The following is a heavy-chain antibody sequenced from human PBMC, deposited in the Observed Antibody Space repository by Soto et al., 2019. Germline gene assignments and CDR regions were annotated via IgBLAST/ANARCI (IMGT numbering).Heavy chain of an antibody. CDR3: ARDLWGYCGTDCYPLDV. J-gene: IGHJ6*02. Sequence: QVQLQESGPGLVKPSETLSLTCTVSGGTISRYYWSWIRQPPGKGLEWFGYMYNTGSTVYNPSLKSRVTISVDTSKNQFSLKLNSVTAADTAVYYCARDLWGYCGTDCYPLDVWGQGTTVTVSS. V-gene: IGHV4-59*01. D-gene: IGHD2-21*02. CDR2: MYNTGST. CDR1: GGTISRYY.